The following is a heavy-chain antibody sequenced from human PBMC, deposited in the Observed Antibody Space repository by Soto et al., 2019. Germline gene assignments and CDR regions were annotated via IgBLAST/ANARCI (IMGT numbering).Heavy chain of an antibody. Sequence: GGSLRLSCAASGFTFSSYGMHWVRQAPGKGLEWVAVIWYDGSNKYYANSVKGRFTISRDNSKNTLYLQMGSLRAEDMAVYYCARVLSSYGPDDYWGQGTLVTVSS. CDR1: GFTFSSYG. V-gene: IGHV3-33*01. CDR2: IWYDGSNK. D-gene: IGHD5-18*01. J-gene: IGHJ4*02. CDR3: ARVLSSYGPDDY.